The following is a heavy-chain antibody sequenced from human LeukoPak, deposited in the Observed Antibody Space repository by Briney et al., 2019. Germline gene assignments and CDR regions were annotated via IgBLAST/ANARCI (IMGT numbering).Heavy chain of an antibody. CDR3: ARGHEAAFDI. J-gene: IGHJ3*02. Sequence: LSGGSLRLSCAASGFTFSTYWMHWVRQPPGKGLVWVSRINGDGTQTNYADSVKGRFTVSRDNAKNTLYLQMNSLRAEDTAVYYCARGHEAAFDIWGQGTMVTVSS. CDR1: GFTFSTYW. V-gene: IGHV3-74*01. CDR2: INGDGTQT.